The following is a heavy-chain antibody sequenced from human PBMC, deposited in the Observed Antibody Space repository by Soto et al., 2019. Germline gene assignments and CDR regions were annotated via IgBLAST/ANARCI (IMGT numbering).Heavy chain of an antibody. CDR2: IVPMFGTA. D-gene: IGHD3-22*01. Sequence: SVKVSCKASGGTFSRYALSWVRQAPGQGPEWMGGIVPMFGTANYAQKFQGRVTITADESTSTAYMQLSSLRSEDTAVYYCTRGLYYDSRGYYFFFWGQGTLVTVSS. CDR3: TRGLYYDSRGYYFFF. CDR1: GGTFSRYA. V-gene: IGHV1-69*13. J-gene: IGHJ4*02.